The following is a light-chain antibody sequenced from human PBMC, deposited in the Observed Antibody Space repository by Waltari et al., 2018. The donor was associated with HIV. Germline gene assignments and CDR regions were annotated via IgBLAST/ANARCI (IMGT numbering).Light chain of an antibody. J-gene: IGLJ1*01. V-gene: IGLV2-14*03. CDR2: DVS. CDR3: SSYTSSSPYA. Sequence: QSALTQPASVSGSPGQSLTISCTGTSSDVGAHNYVSWYQQHPGKAPKHMIYDVSKRPSGVSNRFSGSKSGNTASLTISGLQAEDEADYYCSSYTSSSPYAFGTGTKVTVL. CDR1: SSDVGAHNY.